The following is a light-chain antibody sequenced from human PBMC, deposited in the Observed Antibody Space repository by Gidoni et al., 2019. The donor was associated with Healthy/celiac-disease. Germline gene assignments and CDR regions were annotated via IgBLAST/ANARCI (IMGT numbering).Light chain of an antibody. V-gene: IGKV3-15*01. CDR3: QQYNNWPPYT. CDR2: GAS. CDR1: QSVSIN. J-gene: IGKJ2*01. Sequence: EIVITQSTATLSVSPGERATPSCTASQSVSINLAWYQPKPGQAPRLLIYGASTRATGIPARFSGSGSGTEFTLTISSLQSEDFAVYYCQQYNNWPPYTFGQGTKLEIK.